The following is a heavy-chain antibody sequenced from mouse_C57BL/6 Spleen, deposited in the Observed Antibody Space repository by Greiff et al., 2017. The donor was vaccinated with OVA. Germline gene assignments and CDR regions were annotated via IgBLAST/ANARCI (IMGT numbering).Heavy chain of an antibody. CDR1: GFTFSDYY. D-gene: IGHD1-1*01. CDR2: ISNGGGST. V-gene: IGHV5-12*01. J-gene: IGHJ3*01. CDR3: ARLGGYYGSSPFAY. Sequence: EVQLVESGGGLVQPGGSLKLSCAASGFTFSDYYMYWVRQTPEKRLEWVAYISNGGGSTYYPDTVKGRFTISRDNAKHTLYLKMSRLKSEDTAMYYCARLGGYYGSSPFAYWGQGTLVTVSA.